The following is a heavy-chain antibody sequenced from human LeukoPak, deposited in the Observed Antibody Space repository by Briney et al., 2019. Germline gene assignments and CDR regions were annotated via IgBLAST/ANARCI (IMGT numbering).Heavy chain of an antibody. D-gene: IGHD3-9*01. CDR3: ARGLLLRYFDWLFVNWFDP. V-gene: IGHV1-8*02. Sequence: ASVKVSCKASGYTFTSYGISWVRQAPGQGLEWMGWMNPNSGNTGYAQKFQGRVTMTRNTSISTAYMELSSLRSEDTAVYYCARGLLLRYFDWLFVNWFDPWGQGTLVTVSS. J-gene: IGHJ5*02. CDR2: MNPNSGNT. CDR1: GYTFTSYG.